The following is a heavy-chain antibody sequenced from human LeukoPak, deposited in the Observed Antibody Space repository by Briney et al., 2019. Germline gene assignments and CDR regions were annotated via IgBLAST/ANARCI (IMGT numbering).Heavy chain of an antibody. CDR1: GFTFDDYA. CDR2: IRWNSGSI. CDR3: AKDSTGTLDILTGYFDY. D-gene: IGHD3-9*01. Sequence: GRSLRLSCAASGFTFDDYAMHWVRQAPGKGLEWVSGIRWNSGSIGYADSVKGRFTISRDNAKNSLYLQMNSLRAEDAALYYCAKDSTGTLDILTGYFDYWGQGTLVTVSS. V-gene: IGHV3-9*01. J-gene: IGHJ4*02.